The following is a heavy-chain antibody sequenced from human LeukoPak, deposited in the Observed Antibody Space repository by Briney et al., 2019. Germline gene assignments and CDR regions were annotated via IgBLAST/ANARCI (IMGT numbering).Heavy chain of an antibody. Sequence: GGSLRLSCTVSGFTFNSYTMNWVRQAPGKGLEWVSSISSSSSYIYYADSVKGRFTISRDNAKNSLYLQMNSLRAEDTAVYYCASSDYGGNSDYWGQGTLVTVSS. D-gene: IGHD4-23*01. V-gene: IGHV3-21*01. CDR2: ISSSSSYI. CDR3: ASSDYGGNSDY. J-gene: IGHJ4*02. CDR1: GFTFNSYT.